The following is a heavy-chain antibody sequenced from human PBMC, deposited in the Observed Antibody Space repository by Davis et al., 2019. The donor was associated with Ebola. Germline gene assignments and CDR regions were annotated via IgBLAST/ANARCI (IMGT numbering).Heavy chain of an antibody. D-gene: IGHD3-22*01. Sequence: SETLSLTCAVSGGSISSYYWSWIRQPPGKGLEWIGYIYYSGSTNYNPSLKSRVTISVDTSKNQFSLKLSSVTAADTAVYYCARGRGGYDSSGYYYYYYYGMDVWGQGTTVTVSS. CDR3: ARGRGGYDSSGYYYYYYYGMDV. CDR1: GGSISSYY. V-gene: IGHV4-59*12. J-gene: IGHJ6*02. CDR2: IYYSGST.